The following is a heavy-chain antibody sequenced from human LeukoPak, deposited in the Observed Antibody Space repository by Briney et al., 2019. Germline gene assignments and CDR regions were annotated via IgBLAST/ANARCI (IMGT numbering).Heavy chain of an antibody. D-gene: IGHD3-22*01. CDR2: IYYSGST. V-gene: IGHV4-31*03. J-gene: IGHJ4*02. CDR1: GGSISSGGYY. CDR3: ASLGRYDSSGYYYPGDDY. Sequence: SETLSLTCTVSGGSISSGGYYWSWIRQHPGKGLEWIGYIYYSGSTYYNPSLKSRVTISVDTSKNQFSLKLSSVTAADTAVYYCASLGRYDSSGYYYPGDDYWGQGTLVTVSS.